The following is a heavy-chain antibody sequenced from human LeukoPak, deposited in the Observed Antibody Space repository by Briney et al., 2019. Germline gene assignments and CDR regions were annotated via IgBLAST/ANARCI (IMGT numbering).Heavy chain of an antibody. D-gene: IGHD6-6*01. CDR3: ARADSSIAARLSRSSIFNYYYYMDV. Sequence: GGSLRLSCAASGFTVSSNYMSWVRQAPGKGLEWVSVIYSGGSTYYADSVKGRFTISRDNSKNTLYLQMNSLRAEDTAVYYCARADSSIAARLSRSSIFNYYYYMDVWGKGTTVTVSS. CDR2: IYSGGST. J-gene: IGHJ6*03. CDR1: GFTVSSNY. V-gene: IGHV3-66*01.